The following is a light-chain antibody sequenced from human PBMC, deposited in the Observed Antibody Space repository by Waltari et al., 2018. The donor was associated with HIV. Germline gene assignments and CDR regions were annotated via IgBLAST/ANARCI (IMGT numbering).Light chain of an antibody. CDR1: TSAIGGHHY. V-gene: IGLV2-14*03. CDR3: CSYTKLTTHYVL. J-gene: IGLJ3*02. Sequence: QSALTQPAHVSGSPGQSITISCNGTTSAIGGHHYVSWFQRHPDKAPKHIIFGVSNRPSGISSRFSGSKSGNTASLPISGLQAEDEADYYCCSYTKLTTHYVLFGGGTKLTVL. CDR2: GVS.